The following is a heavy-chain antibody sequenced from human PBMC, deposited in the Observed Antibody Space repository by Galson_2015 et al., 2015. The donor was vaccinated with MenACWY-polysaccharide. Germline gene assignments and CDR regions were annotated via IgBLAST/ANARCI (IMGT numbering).Heavy chain of an antibody. CDR3: AKDVWGSISWSLVSDY. V-gene: IGHV3-23*01. J-gene: IGHJ4*02. CDR1: GFTFSSYA. D-gene: IGHD6-13*01. CDR2: ISGSGGST. Sequence: SLRLSCAASGFTFSSYAMSWVRQAPGKGLEWVSAISGSGGSTYYADSVKGRFTISRDNSKNTLYLQMNSLRAEDTAVYYCAKDVWGSISWSLVSDYWGQGTLVTVSS.